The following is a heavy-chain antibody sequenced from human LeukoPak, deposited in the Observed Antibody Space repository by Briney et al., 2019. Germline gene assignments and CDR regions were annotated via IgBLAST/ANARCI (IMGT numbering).Heavy chain of an antibody. V-gene: IGHV3-7*01. CDR1: GFTFSSYW. D-gene: IGHD3-10*01. J-gene: IGHJ4*02. Sequence: PGGSLRLSCAASGFTFSSYWMSWVRQAPGKGLEWVANIKQDGSEKYYVDSVKGRFTISRDNAKNSLYLQMNSLRDEDTAVYYCARDGITMVRGVTVFDSWGQGTLVTVSS. CDR2: IKQDGSEK. CDR3: ARDGITMVRGVTVFDS.